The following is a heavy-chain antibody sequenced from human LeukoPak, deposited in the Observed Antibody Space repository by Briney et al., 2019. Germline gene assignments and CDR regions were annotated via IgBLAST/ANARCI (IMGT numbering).Heavy chain of an antibody. CDR2: IRVSGST. CDR3: AKGTGDTAYYFDF. D-gene: IGHD7-27*01. J-gene: IGHJ4*02. V-gene: IGHV3-23*01. CDR1: GFTFSSYA. Sequence: GGSLRLSCTTSGFTFSSYALSWVRQAPGKGLEWVSGIRVSGSTYYPASVTGRFTISRDNSENTLYLQMSGLRAEDTAIYYCAKGTGDTAYYFDFWGQGVLVTVSS.